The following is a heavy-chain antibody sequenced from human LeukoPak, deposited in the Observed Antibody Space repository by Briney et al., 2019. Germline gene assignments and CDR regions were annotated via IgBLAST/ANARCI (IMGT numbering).Heavy chain of an antibody. J-gene: IGHJ5*02. Sequence: GGSLRLSCAASGFTFSSYGMHWVRQAPGKGLEWVAFIRYDGSNKYYADSVKGRFTISRDNSKNTLYLQMNSLRAEDTAVYYCAKQSTAIAAAGTVWFDPWGQGTLVTVSS. CDR1: GFTFSSYG. D-gene: IGHD6-13*01. CDR2: IRYDGSNK. V-gene: IGHV3-30*02. CDR3: AKQSTAIAAAGTVWFDP.